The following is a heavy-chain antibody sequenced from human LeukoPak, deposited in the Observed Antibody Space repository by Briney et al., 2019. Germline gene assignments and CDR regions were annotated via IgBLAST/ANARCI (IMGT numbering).Heavy chain of an antibody. CDR3: AKGLNAYDSSGYYALDY. Sequence: GGSLRLSCAASGFTFSSYSMNWVRQAPGKGLEWVAVISYDGSKYYADSVKGRFTISRDNSKNTLYLQMNSLRAEDTAVYYCAKGLNAYDSSGYYALDYWGQGTLVTVSS. CDR2: ISYDGSK. J-gene: IGHJ4*02. D-gene: IGHD3-22*01. V-gene: IGHV3-30*18. CDR1: GFTFSSYS.